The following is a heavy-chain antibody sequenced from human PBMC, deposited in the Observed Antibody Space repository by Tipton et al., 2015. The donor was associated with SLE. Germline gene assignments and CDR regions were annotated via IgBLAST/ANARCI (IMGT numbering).Heavy chain of an antibody. J-gene: IGHJ5*02. CDR2: LYYSGNT. V-gene: IGHV4-38-2*02. CDR3: ARAGGGDSNWFDP. CDR1: GHSISSGFY. Sequence: TLSLTCSVSGHSISSGFYWGWIRQPPGKGLEWIGVLYYSGNTYYNPSLKSRVTISVDTSKNQFSLKLSSVTAADTAVYYCARAGGGDSNWFDPWGQGTLVTVSS. D-gene: IGHD2-21*01.